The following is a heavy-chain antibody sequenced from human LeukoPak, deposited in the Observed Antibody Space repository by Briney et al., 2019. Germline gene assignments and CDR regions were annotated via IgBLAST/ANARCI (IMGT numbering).Heavy chain of an antibody. J-gene: IGHJ6*03. CDR3: ARDGDDISTGGYYYYMDV. CDR2: ISAYNGNT. V-gene: IGHV1-18*04. Sequence: ASVKVSCKASGYTFTSYGISWVRQPPGQGLEWMGWISAYNGNTNYAQKLQGRVTMTTDTSTSTAYMELRSLRSDDTAVYYCARDGDDISTGGYYYYMDVWAKGPRSPSP. CDR1: GYTFTSYG. D-gene: IGHD3-9*01.